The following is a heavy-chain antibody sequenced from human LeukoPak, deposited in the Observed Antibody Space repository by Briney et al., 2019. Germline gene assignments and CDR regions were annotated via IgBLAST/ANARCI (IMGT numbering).Heavy chain of an antibody. Sequence: GRSLRLSCAASGFTFSSYAMHWVRQAPGKGLEWVAVISYDGSNKYYADSVKGRFTISRDNSKNTLYLQMNSLRAEDTAVYYCARDGDHYYGSGSYALGLDYWGQGTLVTVSS. CDR2: ISYDGSNK. CDR3: ARDGDHYYGSGSYALGLDY. D-gene: IGHD3-10*01. CDR1: GFTFSSYA. V-gene: IGHV3-30-3*01. J-gene: IGHJ4*02.